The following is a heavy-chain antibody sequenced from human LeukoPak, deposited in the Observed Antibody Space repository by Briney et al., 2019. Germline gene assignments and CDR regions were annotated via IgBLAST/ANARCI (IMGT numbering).Heavy chain of an antibody. V-gene: IGHV3-9*01. CDR2: ISWNSGSI. J-gene: IGHJ4*02. CDR1: GFTFDDYA. Sequence: GGSLRLSCAASGFTFDDYAMHWVRQAPGKGLGWVSGISWNSGSIGYADSVKGRFTISRDNAKNSLYLQMNSLRAEDTAVYYCARVVLFDYWGQGTLVTVSS. CDR3: ARVVLFDY.